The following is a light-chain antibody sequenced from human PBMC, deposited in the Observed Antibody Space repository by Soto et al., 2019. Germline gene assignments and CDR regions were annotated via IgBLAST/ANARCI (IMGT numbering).Light chain of an antibody. CDR2: SNN. V-gene: IGLV1-44*01. J-gene: IGLJ1*01. Sequence: QSVLTQPPSASGTPGQRVTISCSGSSSNIGNNTVNWYQQLPGTAPKLLIYSNNQRPSGVPDRFSGSKSGTSASLAISGLQSEDEADYCCAAWDGSLNGYVFGTGTKLTVL. CDR3: AAWDGSLNGYV. CDR1: SSNIGNNT.